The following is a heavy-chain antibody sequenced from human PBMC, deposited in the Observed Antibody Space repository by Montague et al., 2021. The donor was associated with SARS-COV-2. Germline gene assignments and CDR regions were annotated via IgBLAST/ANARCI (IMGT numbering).Heavy chain of an antibody. D-gene: IGHD1-26*01. CDR3: ASGAIVGAIMVDFDI. CDR2: ISYDGINK. J-gene: IGHJ3*02. V-gene: IGHV3-30*04. Sequence: SLRLSCAASGFTFSSYAMHWVRQAPGKGLEWVAVISYDGINKYYADSVKGRFTISRDNSKNTLYLQMNSLRDEDTAVYYCASGAIVGAIMVDFDIWGQGTMVTVSS. CDR1: GFTFSSYA.